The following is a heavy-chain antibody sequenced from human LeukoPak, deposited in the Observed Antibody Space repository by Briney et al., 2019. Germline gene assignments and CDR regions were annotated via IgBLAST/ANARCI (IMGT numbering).Heavy chain of an antibody. CDR3: AKGMYYYDSSGYYGAFDI. D-gene: IGHD3-22*01. J-gene: IGHJ3*02. V-gene: IGHV3-9*01. Sequence: GGSLRLSCAASGFTLDDYAMHWVRQAPGKGLEWVSGISWNSGSIGYADSVKGRFTISRDNAKNSLYLQMDSLRTEDTALYSCAKGMYYYDSSGYYGAFDIWGQGTMVTVSS. CDR2: ISWNSGSI. CDR1: GFTLDDYA.